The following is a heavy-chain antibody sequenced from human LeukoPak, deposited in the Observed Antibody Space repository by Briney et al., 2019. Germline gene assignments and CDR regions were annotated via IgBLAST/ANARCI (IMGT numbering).Heavy chain of an antibody. D-gene: IGHD3-22*01. CDR1: GYTFTSYG. J-gene: IGHJ4*02. CDR2: ISAHNGNT. Sequence: ASVKVSCKASGYTFTSYGISWVRQAPGQGLEWMGWISAHNGNTNYAQKLQGRVTMTTDTSTSTAYMELRSLRSDDTAVYYCARDRLGYYYDSSAFSYWGQGTLVTVSS. CDR3: ARDRLGYYYDSSAFSY. V-gene: IGHV1-18*01.